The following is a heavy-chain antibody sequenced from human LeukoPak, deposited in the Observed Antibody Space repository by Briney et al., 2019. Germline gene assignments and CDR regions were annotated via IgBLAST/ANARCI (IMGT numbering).Heavy chain of an antibody. D-gene: IGHD5-18*01. CDR2: ITGSGGNT. Sequence: PGGSLRLSCAASGFTFSNYAMSWVRQAPGKGLEWVSAITGSGGNTHYADSVKGRFTISRDNSKNTVFLQMNSLRAEDTAVYYCAKAAGIQLWLLYFDYWGQGTLVTVSS. V-gene: IGHV3-23*01. J-gene: IGHJ4*02. CDR3: AKAAGIQLWLLYFDY. CDR1: GFTFSNYA.